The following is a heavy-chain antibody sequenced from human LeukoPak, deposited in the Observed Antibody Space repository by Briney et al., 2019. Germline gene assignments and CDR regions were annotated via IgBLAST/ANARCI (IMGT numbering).Heavy chain of an antibody. D-gene: IGHD2-15*01. J-gene: IGHJ6*03. CDR2: IYYSGST. CDR3: ARHPLGYCSGGSCSGSYYDCYYMDV. CDR1: GRSIHTSSYY. V-gene: IGHV4-39*01. Sequence: SETLSLPCNLYGRSIHTSSYYWGWIRPPPVKGPEWIGRIYYSGSTYYNPSLKSRFTITVDTSKNPFSLKLSSVTAADTAVYYCARHPLGYCSGGSCSGSYYDCYYMDVWGKGTTVTVSS.